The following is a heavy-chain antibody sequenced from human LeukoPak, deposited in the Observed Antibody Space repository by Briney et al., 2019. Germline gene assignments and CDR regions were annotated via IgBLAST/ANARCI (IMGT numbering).Heavy chain of an antibody. J-gene: IGHJ4*02. D-gene: IGHD4-17*01. CDR3: AKDRRMTTVTVYYFDY. CDR2: ISGSGGST. CDR1: GFTFSSYA. Sequence: PGGSLRLSCAASGFTFSSYAMSWVRQAPGKGLEWVPAISGSGGSTYYADSVKGRFTISRDNSKNTLYLRMNSLRAEDTAVYYCAKDRRMTTVTVYYFDYWGQGTLVTVSS. V-gene: IGHV3-23*01.